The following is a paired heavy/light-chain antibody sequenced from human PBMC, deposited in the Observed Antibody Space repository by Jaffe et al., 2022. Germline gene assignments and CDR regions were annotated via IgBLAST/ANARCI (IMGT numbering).Light chain of an antibody. CDR1: ALPKKY. V-gene: IGLV3-10*01. J-gene: IGLJ3*02. Sequence: SYELTQPPSVSVSPGQTARITCSGDALPKKYPYWYQQKSGQAPVLVIYEDSKRPSGIPERFSGSSSGTMATLTISGAQVEDEADYYCYSTDSSGNHWVFGGGTKLTVL. CDR2: EDS. CDR3: YSTDSSGNHWV.
Heavy chain of an antibody. CDR2: INPNSGGT. D-gene: IGHD3-16*02. V-gene: IGHV1-2*06. J-gene: IGHJ4*02. CDR3: ATLPFGGVIVVFDY. CDR1: GYTFTGYY. Sequence: QVQLVQSGAEVKKPGASVKVSCKASGYTFTGYYMHWVRQAPGQGLEWMGRINPNSGGTNYAQKFQGRVTMTRDTSISTAYMELSRLRSDDTAVYYCATLPFGGVIVVFDYWGQGTLVTVSS.